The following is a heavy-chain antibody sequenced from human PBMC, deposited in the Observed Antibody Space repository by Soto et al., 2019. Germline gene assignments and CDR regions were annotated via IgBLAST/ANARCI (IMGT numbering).Heavy chain of an antibody. D-gene: IGHD3-10*01. CDR3: AKARLLWFGELFDY. CDR2: ISGSGGST. V-gene: IGHV3-23*01. CDR1: GFTFSSYA. J-gene: IGHJ4*02. Sequence: EVQLLESGGGLVQPGGSLRLSCAASGFTFSSYAMSWVRQAPGKGLEWVSAISGSGGSTYYADSVKGRFTISRDNSKNTLFLQMNSLRAEDTAIYSCAKARLLWFGELFDYWGQGTLVTVSS.